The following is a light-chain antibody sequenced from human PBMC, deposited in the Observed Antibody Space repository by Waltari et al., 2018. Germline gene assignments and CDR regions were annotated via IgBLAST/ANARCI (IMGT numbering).Light chain of an antibody. CDR3: QQHADYPLT. CDR2: GSS. V-gene: IGKV1-16*01. J-gene: IGKJ4*01. CDR1: QGVNNF. Sequence: DIQMTQPPSSLSASVGDTVTITCRASQGVNNFLVWLQQRPGKAPKSLIYGSSTLQSGVPSRFSGSGYGTDFTLTISSLQPEDIATYYCQQHADYPLTFGGGTRVEIK.